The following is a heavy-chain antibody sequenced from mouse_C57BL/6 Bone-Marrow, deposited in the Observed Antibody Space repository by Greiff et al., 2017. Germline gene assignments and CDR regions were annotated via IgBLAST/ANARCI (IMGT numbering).Heavy chain of an antibody. CDR2: IYPGDGDT. CDR1: GYAFSSSW. J-gene: IGHJ2*01. V-gene: IGHV1-82*01. Sequence: QVQLQQSGPELVKPGASVKISCKASGYAFSSSWMNWVKQRPGKGLEWIGRIYPGDGDTNYNGKFKSKATLTADKSSSTAYMQLSSLTSEYSAVYFCARGGYWGQGTTLTVSS. CDR3: ARGGY.